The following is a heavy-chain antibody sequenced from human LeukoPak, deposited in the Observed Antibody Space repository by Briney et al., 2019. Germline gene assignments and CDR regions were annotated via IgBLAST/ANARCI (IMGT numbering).Heavy chain of an antibody. V-gene: IGHV4-59*01. J-gene: IGHJ4*02. D-gene: IGHD3/OR15-3a*01. CDR2: IYYSEST. CDR1: GGSISSYY. CDR3: ARSHSVWTSFDY. Sequence: PSETLSLTCTVSGGSISSYYWSWIRQPPGKGLEWIGYIYYSESTNYNPSLKSRVTISVDTSKNQFSLKLSSVTAADTAVYYCARSHSVWTSFDYWGQGTLVTVSS.